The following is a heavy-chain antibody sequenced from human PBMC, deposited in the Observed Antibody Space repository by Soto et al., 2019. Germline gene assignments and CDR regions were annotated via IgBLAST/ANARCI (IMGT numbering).Heavy chain of an antibody. V-gene: IGHV1-3*01. D-gene: IGHD3-16*01. CDR3: ASGYGGPIAWFDP. J-gene: IGHJ5*02. CDR1: GYTFTSYA. CDR2: INAGNGNT. Sequence: QVQLVQSGAEVKKPGASVKVSCKASGYTFTSYAMHWVRQAPGQRLEWMGWINAGNGNTKYSQKFQGRVTITRDTSAGTAYRELSSLRSEDTAVHYCASGYGGPIAWFDPWGQGPLVTVSS.